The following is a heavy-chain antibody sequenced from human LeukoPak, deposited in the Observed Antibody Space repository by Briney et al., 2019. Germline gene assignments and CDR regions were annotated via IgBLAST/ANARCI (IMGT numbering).Heavy chain of an antibody. V-gene: IGHV3-7*05. CDR3: ARRGYTYGYLDY. CDR2: IKQDGREI. D-gene: IGHD5-18*01. CDR1: GFSFSSYW. Sequence: PGGSLRPSCAASGFSFSSYWMTWVRQAPGKGLEWVANIKQDGREIYYVGSVKGRFTISRDNAKNSLYLQMNSLRAEDAAVYYCARRGYTYGYLDYWGQGTLVTVSS. J-gene: IGHJ4*02.